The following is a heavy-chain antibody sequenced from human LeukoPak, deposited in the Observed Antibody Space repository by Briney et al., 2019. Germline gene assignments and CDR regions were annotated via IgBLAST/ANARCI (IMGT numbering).Heavy chain of an antibody. CDR2: IYDSGST. CDR1: GGSIRSSYYY. Sequence: SETLSLTCTVSGGSIRSSYYYWGWIRQPPGKGLEWIGSIYDSGSTYYNPSLKSRVTISVDTSKNQFSLKLSSVTAADTAVYYCADYRFSYFDYWGQGTLVTVSS. V-gene: IGHV4-39*01. J-gene: IGHJ4*02. CDR3: ADYRFSYFDY. D-gene: IGHD3-16*01.